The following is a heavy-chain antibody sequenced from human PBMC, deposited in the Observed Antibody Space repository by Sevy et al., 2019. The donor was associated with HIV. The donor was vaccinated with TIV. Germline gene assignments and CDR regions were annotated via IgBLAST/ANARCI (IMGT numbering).Heavy chain of an antibody. Sequence: ASVKVSCKASGYTFTGYYMHWVRQAPGQGLEWMGWINPNSGGTNYAQKFQGRVTMTRDTSISTAYMELSRLRSDDTAVYYCAREAGDTAVVFRFDPWGQGTLVTVSS. J-gene: IGHJ5*02. CDR1: GYTFTGYY. D-gene: IGHD5-18*01. CDR3: AREAGDTAVVFRFDP. V-gene: IGHV1-2*02. CDR2: INPNSGGT.